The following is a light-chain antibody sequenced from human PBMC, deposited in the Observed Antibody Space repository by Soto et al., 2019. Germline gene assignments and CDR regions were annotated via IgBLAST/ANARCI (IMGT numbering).Light chain of an antibody. Sequence: EAVLTQSPGTLSLSPGERATLSCRTSQSVDSRYLAWYQQKPGQPPRLLIYGASSRATGIPDRFSGSGSGTDFTLTISRLEPEDFAVYYCQQYGTSWWAFGQGTKVEIK. CDR3: QQYGTSWWA. CDR2: GAS. J-gene: IGKJ1*01. V-gene: IGKV3-20*01. CDR1: QSVDSRY.